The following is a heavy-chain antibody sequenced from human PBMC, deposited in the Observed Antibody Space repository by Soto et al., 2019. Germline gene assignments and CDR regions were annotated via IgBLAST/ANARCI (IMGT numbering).Heavy chain of an antibody. D-gene: IGHD3-10*01. CDR1: GGSFSGYY. CDR2: INHSGST. V-gene: IGHV4-34*01. J-gene: IGHJ4*02. CDR3: ARSRWYSYYYGSGSYSGPTAFDY. Sequence: SETLSLTCAVYGGSFSGYYWSWIRQPPGKGLEWIGEINHSGSTNYNPSLKSRVTISVDTSKNQFSLKLSSVTAADTAVYYCARSRWYSYYYGSGSYSGPTAFDYWGQGTLVTVSS.